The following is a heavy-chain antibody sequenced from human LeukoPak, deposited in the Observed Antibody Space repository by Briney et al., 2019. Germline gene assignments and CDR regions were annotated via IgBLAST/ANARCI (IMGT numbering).Heavy chain of an antibody. Sequence: SETLSLTCTVSGGSISSSSYYWGWIRQPPGKGLEWIGSIYYSGSTYYNPSLKSRVTISVDTSKNQFSLKLSSVTAADTAVYYCARGAAAGTLVDYWGQGTLVTVSS. CDR3: ARGAAAGTLVDY. V-gene: IGHV4-39*07. J-gene: IGHJ4*02. CDR2: IYYSGST. D-gene: IGHD6-13*01. CDR1: GGSISSSSYY.